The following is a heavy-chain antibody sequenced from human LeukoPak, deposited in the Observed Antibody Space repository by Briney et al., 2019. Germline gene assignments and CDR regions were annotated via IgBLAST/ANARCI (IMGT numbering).Heavy chain of an antibody. CDR3: ASQYYYDSSGYYYYFRGAFDI. J-gene: IGHJ3*02. Sequence: PGGSLRLSCTVSGFTVSSNSWSWVRQAPGKGLAWVSFIYTGGSTYYADSVKGRFTISRDNSKNTLYLQMNSLRAEDTAVYYCASQYYYDSSGYYYYFRGAFDIWGQGTMVTVSS. CDR2: IYTGGST. D-gene: IGHD3-22*01. CDR1: GFTVSSNS. V-gene: IGHV3-53*01.